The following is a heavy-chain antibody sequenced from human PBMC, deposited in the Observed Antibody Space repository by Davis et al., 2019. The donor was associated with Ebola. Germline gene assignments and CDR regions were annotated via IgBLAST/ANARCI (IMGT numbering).Heavy chain of an antibody. J-gene: IGHJ4*02. CDR3: ARGGGSGGSQYYFDY. V-gene: IGHV1-2*04. Sequence: SVNVSCKASGYTFTGYYMHWVRQAPGQGLEWMGWINPNSGGTNYAQKFQGWVTMTRDTSISTAYMELSRLRSDDTAVYYCARGGGSGGSQYYFDYWGQGTLVTVSS. CDR2: INPNSGGT. D-gene: IGHD2-15*01. CDR1: GYTFTGYY.